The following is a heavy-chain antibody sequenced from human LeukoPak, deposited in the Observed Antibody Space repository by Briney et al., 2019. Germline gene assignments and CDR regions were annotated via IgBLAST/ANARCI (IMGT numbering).Heavy chain of an antibody. CDR3: ARDRFYCSSTSCSPGDYYYYMDV. V-gene: IGHV1-2*02. Sequence: GASVTVSCKASGYTFTGYYMHWVRQAPGQGLERMGWINPNSGGTNYAQKFQGRVTMTGDTSISTAYMELSRLRSDDTAVYYCARDRFYCSSTSCSPGDYYYYMDVWGKGTTVTVSS. CDR1: GYTFTGYY. D-gene: IGHD2-2*01. CDR2: INPNSGGT. J-gene: IGHJ6*03.